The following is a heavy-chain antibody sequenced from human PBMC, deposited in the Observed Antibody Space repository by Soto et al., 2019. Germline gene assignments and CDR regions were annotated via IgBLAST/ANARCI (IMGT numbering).Heavy chain of an antibody. D-gene: IGHD2-2*01. CDR2: IWYDGSNK. J-gene: IGHJ4*02. CDR1: GFTFSSYG. V-gene: IGHV3-33*01. Sequence: GGSLRLSCAASGFTFSSYGMHWVRQAPGKGLEWVAVIWYDGSNKYYADSVKGRFTISRDNSKNTLYLQMNSLRAEDTAVYYCAREPAAIPFDYWGQGTLVTVSS. CDR3: AREPAAIPFDY.